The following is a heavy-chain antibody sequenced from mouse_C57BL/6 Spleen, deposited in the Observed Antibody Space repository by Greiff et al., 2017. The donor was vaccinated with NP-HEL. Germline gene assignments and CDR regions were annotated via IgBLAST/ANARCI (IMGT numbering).Heavy chain of an antibody. CDR2: IRSKSSNYAT. CDR3: VSFITTEGAMDY. CDR1: GFTFNTYA. Sequence: EVQRVESGGGLVQPKGSLKLSCAASGFTFNTYAMHWVRQAPGKGLEWVARIRSKSSNYATYYADSVKDRFTISRDDSQSMLYLQMNNLKTEDTAMYYCVSFITTEGAMDYWGQGTSVTVSS. D-gene: IGHD1-1*01. V-gene: IGHV10-3*01. J-gene: IGHJ4*01.